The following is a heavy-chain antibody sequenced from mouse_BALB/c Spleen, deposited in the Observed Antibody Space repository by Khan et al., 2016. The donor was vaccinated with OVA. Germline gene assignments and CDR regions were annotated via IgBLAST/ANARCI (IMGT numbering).Heavy chain of an antibody. Sequence: EVELVESGGGLVQPGGSLKLSCATSGFTFSDYYMYWVRQTPEKRLEWVAYLSNRGTTTYYPDTVRGRFTISRDNAKNTLNLQMSRLESYDTAMYYCARDGDDGGLAYWGPGTLVTVSA. CDR3: ARDGDDGGLAY. D-gene: IGHD2-3*01. CDR2: LSNRGTTT. J-gene: IGHJ3*01. V-gene: IGHV5-12*02. CDR1: GFTFSDYY.